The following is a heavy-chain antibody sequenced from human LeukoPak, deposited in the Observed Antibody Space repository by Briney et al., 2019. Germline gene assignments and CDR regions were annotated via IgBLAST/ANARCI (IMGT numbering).Heavy chain of an antibody. J-gene: IGHJ4*02. V-gene: IGHV3-20*04. CDR1: GFTFDDYG. D-gene: IGHD5-18*01. CDR3: ARTPILYSYGYNYFDY. Sequence: TAGSLRLSCAASGFTFDDYGMSWVRHAPGKGLEWVSGINWNGGSTGYADSVKGRFTISRDNAKNSLYLQMNSLRAEDTALYYCARTPILYSYGYNYFDYWGRGTLVTVSS. CDR2: INWNGGST.